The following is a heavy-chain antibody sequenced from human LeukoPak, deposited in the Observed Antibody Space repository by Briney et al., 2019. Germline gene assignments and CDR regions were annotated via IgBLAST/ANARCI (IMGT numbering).Heavy chain of an antibody. CDR2: ISGGGGST. D-gene: IGHD5-18*01. V-gene: IGHV3-23*01. CDR1: GFFFSSYA. J-gene: IGHJ5*02. Sequence: GGSLRLSCAASGFFFSSYAMSWVRQAPGKGLEWVSAISGGGGSTYYADSVKGRFTISRDSSNNTLYLQMNCLRAEDTAVYYCAKDKYSPNINNWFDPWGQGTLVTVSS. CDR3: AKDKYSPNINNWFDP.